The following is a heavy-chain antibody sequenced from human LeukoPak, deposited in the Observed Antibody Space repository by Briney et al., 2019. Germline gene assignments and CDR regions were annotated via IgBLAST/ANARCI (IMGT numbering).Heavy chain of an antibody. J-gene: IGHJ4*02. CDR1: GFTVRSNY. CDR3: ARGGGYYAIDY. V-gene: IGHV3-53*01. CDR2: LYSDDTT. D-gene: IGHD1-26*01. Sequence: GGSLRLSCAASGFTVRSNYMSWVRQAPGKGLEWVSVLYSDDTTYYADSVKGRFTISRDNSKNTLYLQMNNLRAEDTAVYYCARGGGYYAIDYWGQGTLVTVSS.